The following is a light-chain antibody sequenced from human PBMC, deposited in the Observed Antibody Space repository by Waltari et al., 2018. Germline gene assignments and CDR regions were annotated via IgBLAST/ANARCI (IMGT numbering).Light chain of an antibody. CDR2: GAS. Sequence: EIVMTQSPATLSVSPGERATLSCRASQSVSTSLAWYQQKPGQAPRLLIYGASARATGIPARFSGSGSGKEFTLTISSLQSADFAVYYCQQYNNWPLTFGGGTKVDIK. V-gene: IGKV3-15*01. CDR1: QSVSTS. J-gene: IGKJ4*01. CDR3: QQYNNWPLT.